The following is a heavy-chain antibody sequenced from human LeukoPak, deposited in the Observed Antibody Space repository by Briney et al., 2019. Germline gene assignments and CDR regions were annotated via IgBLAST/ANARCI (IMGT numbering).Heavy chain of an antibody. V-gene: IGHV5-51*01. CDR3: ARRALERREGYYYFDY. CDR2: IYPGDSDT. CDR1: GYSFTSYW. J-gene: IGHJ4*02. D-gene: IGHD1-1*01. Sequence: GESLKISCKGSGYSFTSYWIGWVRQMPGKGLEWMGIIYPGDSDTRYSPSFQGQVTISADKSISTAYLQWSSLKASDTAMYYCARRALERREGYYYFDYWGQGTLVTVSS.